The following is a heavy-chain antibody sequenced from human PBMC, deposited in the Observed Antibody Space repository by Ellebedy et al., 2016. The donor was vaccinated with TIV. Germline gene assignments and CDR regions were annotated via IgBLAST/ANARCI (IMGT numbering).Heavy chain of an antibody. CDR3: ARRSGGSWYNY. Sequence: SETLSLTCTVSGGSINNYYWTWIRQPPGKGLEWIGYILSSGSTDYNPSLASRATISLDPSKKQFPLKLSSVSAADTAVYYCARRSGGSWYNYWGQGTLVTVSS. J-gene: IGHJ4*02. CDR2: ILSSGST. D-gene: IGHD6-13*01. V-gene: IGHV4-4*08. CDR1: GGSINNYY.